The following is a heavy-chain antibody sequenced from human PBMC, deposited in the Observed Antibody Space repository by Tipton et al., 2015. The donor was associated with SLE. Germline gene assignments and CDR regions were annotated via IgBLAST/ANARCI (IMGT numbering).Heavy chain of an antibody. J-gene: IGHJ4*02. Sequence: TLSLTCTVSGGSFSGSTYYWGWIRPSPGKGLEWIGSIYYTGSTSYNPSLKSRVTLSVDTSKNQFSLKVTSVTAADTAVYYCARDYGEPPYYFDHWGQGTLVTVYS. CDR2: IYYTGST. V-gene: IGHV4-39*07. CDR1: GGSFSGSTYY. D-gene: IGHD4-17*01. CDR3: ARDYGEPPYYFDH.